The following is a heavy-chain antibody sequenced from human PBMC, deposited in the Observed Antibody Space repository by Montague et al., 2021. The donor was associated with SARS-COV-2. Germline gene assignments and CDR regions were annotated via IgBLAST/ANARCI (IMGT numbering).Heavy chain of an antibody. V-gene: IGHV4-39*02. J-gene: IGHJ4*02. D-gene: IGHD3-10*01. CDR1: SGSIMSSGYY. Sequence: SETLSLTCSVSSGSIMSSGYYWGWIRQPPGKELDWIGNIYYSGTTYYNPSLQSRGTISVDTSKNHLSLRLSSVTAADTAVYFCARGMIRGVTTPFDYWGQGSQVTVSS. CDR3: ARGMIRGVTTPFDY. CDR2: IYYSGTT.